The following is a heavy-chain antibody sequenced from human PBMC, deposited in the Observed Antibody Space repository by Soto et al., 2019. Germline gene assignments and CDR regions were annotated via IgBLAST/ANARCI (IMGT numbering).Heavy chain of an antibody. CDR2: ISPYADNT. Sequence: QVQLVQSGTEVKKPGASVKVSCKASGYTFTSYGISWVRQAPGQGLEWMGWISPYADNTNYAQNLQGRVTMTTDTSTRTAYMELRSLRSDDTAVYYCARGGYYDSSGSRNYHYYGMDAWGQGTTVTVS. V-gene: IGHV1-18*01. CDR3: ARGGYYDSSGSRNYHYYGMDA. D-gene: IGHD3-22*01. J-gene: IGHJ6*02. CDR1: GYTFTSYG.